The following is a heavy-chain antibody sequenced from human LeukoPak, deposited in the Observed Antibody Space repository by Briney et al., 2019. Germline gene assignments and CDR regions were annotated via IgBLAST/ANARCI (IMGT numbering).Heavy chain of an antibody. Sequence: ASVKVSCKASGYTFTGYYMHWVRQAPGQGLEWMGWINPNSGGTNYAQKFQGRVTMTRDTSISTAYMELSRLRSDDTAVYYCARDQSGFLEWLLYPNYYFDYWGQGTLVTVSS. CDR3: ARDQSGFLEWLLYPNYYFDY. D-gene: IGHD3-3*01. CDR1: GYTFTGYY. J-gene: IGHJ4*02. V-gene: IGHV1-2*02. CDR2: INPNSGGT.